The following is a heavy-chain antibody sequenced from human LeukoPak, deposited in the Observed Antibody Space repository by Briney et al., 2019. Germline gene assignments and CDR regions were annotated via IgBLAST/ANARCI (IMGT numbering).Heavy chain of an antibody. Sequence: GGSPRLSCAASGFTFSGSAMHWVRQASGKGLEWVGRIRSKANSYATAYAASVKGRFTISRDDSKNTAYLQMNSLKTEDTAVYYCTRQGATNDYWGQGTLVTVSS. V-gene: IGHV3-73*01. J-gene: IGHJ4*02. CDR3: TRQGATNDY. CDR2: IRSKANSYAT. D-gene: IGHD1-26*01. CDR1: GFTFSGSA.